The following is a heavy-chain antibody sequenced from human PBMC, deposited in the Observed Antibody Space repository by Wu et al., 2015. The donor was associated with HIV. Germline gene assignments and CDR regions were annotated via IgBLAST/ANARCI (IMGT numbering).Heavy chain of an antibody. D-gene: IGHD5-24*01. CDR1: GYTFTGYY. V-gene: IGHV1-2*02. CDR2: INPNSGGT. CDR3: ATKFRDNWSIGLQY. J-gene: IGHJ1*01. Sequence: QVQLVQSGAEVKKPGASVKVSCKASGYTFTGYYIHWVRQAPGQGLEWMAWINPNSGGTNYAQMFQGRVTMTRDTSITTAYLELSSLTSDDTAVYYCATKFRDNWSIGLQYWGQGTLVIVSS.